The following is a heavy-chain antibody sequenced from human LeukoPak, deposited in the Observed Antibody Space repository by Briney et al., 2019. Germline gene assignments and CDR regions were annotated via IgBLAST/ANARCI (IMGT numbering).Heavy chain of an antibody. CDR2: INHSGST. CDR1: VGSFSGYY. Sequence: SETLSLTCAVYVGSFSGYYWSWIRQSPGKGLEWIGEINHSGSTNYNPSLESRVTISVAPSKNQFSLNLHSVTTADTAVYYCARGVTSALSYYYGLDVWGRGTTVTVS. J-gene: IGHJ6*02. V-gene: IGHV4-34*01. D-gene: IGHD2/OR15-2a*01. CDR3: ARGVTSALSYYYGLDV.